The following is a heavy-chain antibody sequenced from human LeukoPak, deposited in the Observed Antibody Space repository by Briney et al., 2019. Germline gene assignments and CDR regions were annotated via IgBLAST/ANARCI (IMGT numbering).Heavy chain of an antibody. J-gene: IGHJ4*02. Sequence: ASVKVSCKASRYTFTSYDINWVRQATGQGLEWMGWMNPNSGNTGYAQKFQGRVTMTRNTSISTAYMELSSLRSEDTAVYYCAYGRGSTSCYDYWGQGTLVTVSS. D-gene: IGHD2-2*01. CDR2: MNPNSGNT. CDR1: RYTFTSYD. V-gene: IGHV1-8*01. CDR3: AYGRGSTSCYDY.